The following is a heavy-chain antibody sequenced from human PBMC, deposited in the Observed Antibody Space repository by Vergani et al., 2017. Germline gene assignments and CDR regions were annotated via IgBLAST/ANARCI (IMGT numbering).Heavy chain of an antibody. D-gene: IGHD4-11*01. CDR1: GGTFSSYT. J-gene: IGHJ4*02. CDR3: ARDPTTVTTGDY. CDR2: IIPILGIA. Sequence: QVQLVQSGAEVKKPGSSVKVSCKASGGTFSSYTISWVRQAPGQGLEWMGRIIPILGIANYTQKFQGRVTITADKSTSTAYMELSSLRSEDTAVYYCARDPTTVTTGDYWGQGTLVTVSS. V-gene: IGHV1-69*08.